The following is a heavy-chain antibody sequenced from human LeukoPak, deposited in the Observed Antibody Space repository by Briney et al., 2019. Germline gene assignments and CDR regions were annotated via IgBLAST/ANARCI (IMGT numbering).Heavy chain of an antibody. J-gene: IGHJ4*02. CDR2: IYYSGST. V-gene: IGHV4-30-4*01. CDR1: GGSIRSSYYY. D-gene: IGHD3-10*01. CDR3: ASQTLLLWFGEIDY. Sequence: SETLSLTCTVSGGSIRSSYYYWSWIRQPPGKGLEWIGYIYYSGSTYYNPSLKSRVTISVDTSKNQFSLKLSSVTAADTAVYYCASQTLLLWFGEIDYWGQGTLVTVSS.